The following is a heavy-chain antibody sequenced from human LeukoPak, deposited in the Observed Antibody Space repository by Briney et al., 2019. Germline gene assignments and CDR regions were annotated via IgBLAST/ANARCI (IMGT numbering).Heavy chain of an antibody. V-gene: IGHV4-39*07. J-gene: IGHJ6*03. CDR3: ARVWAPGYYYYMDV. D-gene: IGHD3-16*01. CDR1: SGSISTSNYY. CDR2: IFYSGST. Sequence: PSETLSLTCTVSSGSISTSNYYWGWVRQPPGKALEWIGNIFYSGSTYYSPSLKSRVTISVDTSKNQFSLKLSSVTAADTAVYYCARVWAPGYYYYMDVWGKGTTVTVSS.